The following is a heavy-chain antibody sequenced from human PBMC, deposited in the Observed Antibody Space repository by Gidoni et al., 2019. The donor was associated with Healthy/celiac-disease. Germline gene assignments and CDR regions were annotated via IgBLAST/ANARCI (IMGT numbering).Heavy chain of an antibody. J-gene: IGHJ4*02. D-gene: IGHD1-1*01. CDR1: GGSFSGYY. CDR3: ASIGPVEMATTRGIDY. CDR2: INHSGST. V-gene: IGHV4-34*01. Sequence: QVQLQQWGAGLLKPSETLSLTCAVYGGSFSGYYWSWIRQPPGKGLEWIGEINHSGSTNYNPSLKSRVTISVDTSKNQFSLKLSSVTAADTAVYYCASIGPVEMATTRGIDYWGQGTLVTVSS.